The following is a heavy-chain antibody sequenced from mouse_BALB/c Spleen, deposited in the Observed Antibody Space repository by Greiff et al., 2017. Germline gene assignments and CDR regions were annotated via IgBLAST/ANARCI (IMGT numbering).Heavy chain of an antibody. D-gene: IGHD2-1*01. CDR3: ARQGYGNYSAMDY. J-gene: IGHJ4*01. Sequence: EVKLMESGGGLVQPGESLKLSCESNEYEFPSHDMSWVRKTPEKRLELVAAINSDGGSTYYPDTMERRFIISRDNTKKTLYLQMSSLRSEDTALYYCARQGYGNYSAMDYWGQGTSVTVSS. CDR1: EYEFPSHD. V-gene: IGHV5-2*01. CDR2: INSDGGST.